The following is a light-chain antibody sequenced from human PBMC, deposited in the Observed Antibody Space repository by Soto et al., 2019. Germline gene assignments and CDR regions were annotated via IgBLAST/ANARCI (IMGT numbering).Light chain of an antibody. J-gene: IGLJ3*02. V-gene: IGLV2-11*01. CDR2: DVS. Sequence: QSALTQPRSVSGSPGQSVTISCTGTSSDVGGYNFVSWYQQHPGKAPKVMIYDVSKRPSGVPDRFSGSKSGNTASLTISGLQAEDEADYYCCSYAGSYTWVXXXGTKLXVL. CDR3: CSYAGSYTWV. CDR1: SSDVGGYNF.